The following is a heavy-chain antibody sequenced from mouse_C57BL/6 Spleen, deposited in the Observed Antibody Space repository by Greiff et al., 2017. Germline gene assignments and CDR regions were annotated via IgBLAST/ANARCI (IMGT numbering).Heavy chain of an antibody. CDR2: IYPGDGDT. CDR3: SPSTMITRGYYAMDY. CDR1: GYAFSSSW. Sequence: VQLQESGPELVKPGASVKISCKASGYAFSSSWMNWVKQRPGKGLEWIGRIYPGDGDTNYNGKFKGKATLTADKSSSTAYMQLSSLTSEDSAVXFCSPSTMITRGYYAMDYWGQGTSVTVSS. J-gene: IGHJ4*01. V-gene: IGHV1-82*01. D-gene: IGHD2-4*01.